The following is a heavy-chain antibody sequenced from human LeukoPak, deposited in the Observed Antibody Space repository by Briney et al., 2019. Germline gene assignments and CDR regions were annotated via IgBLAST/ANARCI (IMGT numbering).Heavy chain of an antibody. CDR2: IYYSGST. J-gene: IGHJ4*02. CDR1: GGSISSYY. Sequence: SETLSLTCTVSGGSISSYYWSWIRQPPGKGLEWIGYIYYSGSTNYNPSLKSRVTISVDTSKNQFSLKLSSVTAADTAVYYCARAPTNYGGNSVDYWGQGTLVTVSS. D-gene: IGHD4-23*01. V-gene: IGHV4-59*01. CDR3: ARAPTNYGGNSVDY.